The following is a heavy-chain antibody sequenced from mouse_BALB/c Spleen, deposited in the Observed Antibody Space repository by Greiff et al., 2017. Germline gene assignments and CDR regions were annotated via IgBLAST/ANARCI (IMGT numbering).Heavy chain of an antibody. J-gene: IGHJ4*01. CDR1: GFTFSSFG. D-gene: IGHD2-2*01. Sequence: EVQGVESGGGLVQPGGSRKLSCAASGFTFSSFGMHWVRQAPEKGLEWVAYISSGSSTISYADTVKGRFTISRDNPKNTLFLQMTSLRSEDTAMYYCARGGAYGYEDYAMDYWGQGTSVTVAS. CDR3: ARGGAYGYEDYAMDY. CDR2: ISSGSSTI. V-gene: IGHV5-17*02.